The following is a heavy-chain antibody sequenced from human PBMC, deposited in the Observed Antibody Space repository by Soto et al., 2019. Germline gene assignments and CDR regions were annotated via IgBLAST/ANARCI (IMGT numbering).Heavy chain of an antibody. CDR3: AKDREQYLVRGWCDP. CDR2: SSADGTNQ. D-gene: IGHD6-13*01. V-gene: IGHV3-30*18. Sequence: QVQLVESGGGVVQPGKSLRLSCADSGFTFRNYGVHWVRQVPAKGLEWVAVSSADGTNQYYADYVKGRFTISRDDSRNTLYLQMNSLRAEDTAMYYCAKDREQYLVRGWCDPWGQGTLVTVSP. J-gene: IGHJ5*02. CDR1: GFTFRNYG.